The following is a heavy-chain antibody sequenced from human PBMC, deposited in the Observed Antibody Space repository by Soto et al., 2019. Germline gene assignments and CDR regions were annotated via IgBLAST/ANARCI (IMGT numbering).Heavy chain of an antibody. CDR3: ARHLLLYYYDSSGYYLLGTFDI. V-gene: IGHV4-59*08. Sequence: PSETLSLTCTVSGGSISSYYWSWIRQPPGKGLEWIGYIYYSGSTNYNPSLKSRVTISVDTSKNQFSLKLSSVTAADTAVYYCARHLLLYYYDSSGYYLLGTFDIWGQGTMVT. CDR2: IYYSGST. D-gene: IGHD3-22*01. CDR1: GGSISSYY. J-gene: IGHJ3*02.